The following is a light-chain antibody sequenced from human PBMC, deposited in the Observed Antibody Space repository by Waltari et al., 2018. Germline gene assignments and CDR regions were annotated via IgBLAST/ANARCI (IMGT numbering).Light chain of an antibody. Sequence: EIVLTQSPGTLSLSPGEKATLSCRASQTVSNNFLAWYQQTPGQAPRLLIYGASSRAIGIPDRFSGSWSGTDFTLTISRLEPEDFAVYHCQQYDSPYTFGQGTKLEIK. J-gene: IGKJ2*01. CDR2: GAS. V-gene: IGKV3-20*01. CDR1: QTVSNNF. CDR3: QQYDSPYT.